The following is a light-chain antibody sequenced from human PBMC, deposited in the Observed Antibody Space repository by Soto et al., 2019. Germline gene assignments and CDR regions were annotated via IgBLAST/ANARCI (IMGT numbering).Light chain of an antibody. V-gene: IGLV1-47*01. CDR2: RNN. CDR3: ASWDDSLKGVV. CDR1: SSNIGSNY. Sequence: QAVVTQPPSASGTPGQRGTISCSGSSSNIGSNYVYWYQQLPGTAPKLLIYRNNQRPSGVPDRFSGSKSGTSASLAISGLRSEDEADYYCASWDDSLKGVVFGGGTKVTVL. J-gene: IGLJ2*01.